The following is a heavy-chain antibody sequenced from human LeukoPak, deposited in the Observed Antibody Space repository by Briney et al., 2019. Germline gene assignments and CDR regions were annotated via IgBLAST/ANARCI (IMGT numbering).Heavy chain of an antibody. CDR2: IKQDGSEK. D-gene: IGHD3-10*01. CDR1: GFTFTSYA. CDR3: ARDGYYGSGSYYYYYGMDV. J-gene: IGHJ6*04. Sequence: GGSLRLSCAASGFTFTSYAMSWVRQAPGKGLEWVANIKQDGSEKYYVDSVKGRFTISRDNAKSSLYLQMNSLRAEDTAVYYCARDGYYGSGSYYYYYGMDVWGKGTTVTVSS. V-gene: IGHV3-7*03.